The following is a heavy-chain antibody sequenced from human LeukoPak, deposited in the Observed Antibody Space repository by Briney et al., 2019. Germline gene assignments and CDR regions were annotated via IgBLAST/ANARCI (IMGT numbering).Heavy chain of an antibody. CDR1: GFTLSTYW. CDR2: IKQDGSER. CDR3: ACTHMVRGAKRFDY. V-gene: IGHV3-7*01. D-gene: IGHD3-10*01. Sequence: GGSLRLSCAVSGFTLSTYWMSWVRQAPGKGLEWVANIKQDGSERSYVDSVKGRFTMSRDNVKNSLYLQMNSLRAEDTAVYYCACTHMVRGAKRFDYWGQGTLVTVSS. J-gene: IGHJ4*02.